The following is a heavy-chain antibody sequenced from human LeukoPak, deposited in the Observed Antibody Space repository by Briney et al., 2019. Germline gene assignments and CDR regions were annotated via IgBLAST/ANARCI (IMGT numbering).Heavy chain of an antibody. CDR1: GYTLTELS. V-gene: IGHV1-24*01. J-gene: IGHJ6*02. D-gene: IGHD4-11*01. Sequence: ASVKVSCKVSGYTLTELSMHWVRQAPGKGLEWMGGFDPEDGETIYAQKFQGRVTMTEDTSTDTAYMELSSLRSEDTAVYYCATVVPPPTTVTHYYYYYGMDVWDQGTMVTVSS. CDR3: ATVVPPPTTVTHYYYYYGMDV. CDR2: FDPEDGET.